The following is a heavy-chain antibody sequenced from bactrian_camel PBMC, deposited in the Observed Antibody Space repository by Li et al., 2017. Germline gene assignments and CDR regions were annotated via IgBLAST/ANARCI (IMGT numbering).Heavy chain of an antibody. Sequence: HVQLVESGGGLVQPGESLKLSCAASGYTYSTYRMRCMSWFRQAPGKEREGVAIIWTQNDLTFYADSVKGRFTISKDNVKNILYLQMNSLKPEDTAMYYCCGNCGICRDANWPPYWGQGTQVTVSS. D-gene: IGHD7*01. CDR3: CGNCGICRDANWPPY. CDR1: GYTYSTYRMRC. J-gene: IGHJ4*01. V-gene: IGHV3-2*01. CDR2: IWTQNDLT.